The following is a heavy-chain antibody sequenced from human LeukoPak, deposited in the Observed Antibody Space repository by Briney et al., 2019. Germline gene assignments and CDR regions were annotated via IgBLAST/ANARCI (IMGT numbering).Heavy chain of an antibody. CDR3: ARGVELLTYNWFDP. Sequence: PSETLSLTCTVSGGSISSGGYYWSWIRQHPGKGLEWIGYIYYSGSTYYNPSLKSRVTISVDTSKNQFSLKLSSVTAADTAVYYCARGVELLTYNWFDPWGQGTLVTVSS. CDR2: IYYSGST. CDR1: GGSISSGGYY. D-gene: IGHD2-15*01. J-gene: IGHJ5*02. V-gene: IGHV4-31*03.